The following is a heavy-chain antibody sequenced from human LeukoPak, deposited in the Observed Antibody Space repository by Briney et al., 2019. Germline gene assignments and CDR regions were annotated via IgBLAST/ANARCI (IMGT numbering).Heavy chain of an antibody. V-gene: IGHV3-23*01. CDR3: ATIAIGAFTQDY. Sequence: PGGSLRLSCAASGFTVSNNYMSWVRQAPGKGLEWVSAISGSGGSTYYADSVKGRFTISRDNSKNTLYLQMNSLRAEDTAVYYCATIAIGAFTQDYWGQGTLVTVSS. CDR2: ISGSGGST. CDR1: GFTVSNNY. J-gene: IGHJ4*02. D-gene: IGHD3-16*01.